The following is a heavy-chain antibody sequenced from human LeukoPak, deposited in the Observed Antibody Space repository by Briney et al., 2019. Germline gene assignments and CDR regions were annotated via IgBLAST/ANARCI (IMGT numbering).Heavy chain of an antibody. CDR2: ISGSGYSA. V-gene: IGHV3-23*01. D-gene: IGHD3-22*01. Sequence: PGGSLRLSCAVSGFTFSSYGMSWVRQAPGKGLEWVSAISGSGYSAYYADSVKGRFTISRDNSKNTLFLQMNSLRAEDTAVYYCARDIYYDSWEGFDPWGQGTLVTVSS. CDR1: GFTFSSYG. J-gene: IGHJ5*02. CDR3: ARDIYYDSWEGFDP.